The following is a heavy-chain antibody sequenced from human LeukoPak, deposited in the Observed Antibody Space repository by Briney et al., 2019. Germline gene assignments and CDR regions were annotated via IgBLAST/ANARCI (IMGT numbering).Heavy chain of an antibody. CDR3: ARDRAFFGVPRWFDP. CDR2: IYYTGST. CDR1: GGSISSYY. Sequence: SETLSLTCTVSGGSISSYYWSWIRQPPGKGLEWIGYIYYTGSTNYNPSLKSRVTMSADTSKNQFSLKLSSVTAADTAVYYCARDRAFFGVPRWFDPWGQGTLVTVSS. D-gene: IGHD3-3*01. V-gene: IGHV4-59*01. J-gene: IGHJ5*02.